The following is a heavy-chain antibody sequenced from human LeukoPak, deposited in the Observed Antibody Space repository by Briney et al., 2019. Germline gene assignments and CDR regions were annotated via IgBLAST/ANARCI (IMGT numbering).Heavy chain of an antibody. J-gene: IGHJ4*02. CDR1: GFTFSDYY. Sequence: NPGGSLRLSCAASGFTFSDYYMSWIRQAPGKGLEWVSYISSSGSTIYYADSVKGRFTISRDNAKNSLYLQMNRLRAEDTAVYYCARDKVGGYYDILTGNDYWGQGTLVTVSS. D-gene: IGHD3-9*01. CDR3: ARDKVGGYYDILTGNDY. V-gene: IGHV3-11*01. CDR2: ISSSGSTI.